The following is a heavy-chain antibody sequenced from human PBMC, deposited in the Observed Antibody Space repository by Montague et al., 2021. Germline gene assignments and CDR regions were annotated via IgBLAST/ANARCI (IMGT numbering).Heavy chain of an antibody. V-gene: IGHV4-59*13. Sequence: SETLSLTCTVSGGSISNYFWSWIRQSPGKGLEWIGFISYSGRTNFNPSLKSRVTISLDTSKNQFSLHLSSVTAADTAVYYCTRNTTTDGFDIWGQGTMVTVSS. CDR1: GGSISNYF. D-gene: IGHD1-1*01. J-gene: IGHJ3*02. CDR3: TRNTTTDGFDI. CDR2: ISYSGRT.